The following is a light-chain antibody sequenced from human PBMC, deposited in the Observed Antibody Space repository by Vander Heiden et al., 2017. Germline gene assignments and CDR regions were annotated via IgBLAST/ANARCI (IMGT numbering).Light chain of an antibody. J-gene: IGLJ3*02. V-gene: IGLV1-44*01. CDR3: STWDDSLNIWV. CDR1: PSNIGGNT. CDR2: NSS. Sequence: QSVLTQPPSASGTPGQRVTISCSGSPSNIGGNTVHWYQHLPGAAPKRLIYNSSQRPSGVPDRFSGSKSGTSASLAISGLQSEDEADYYCSTWDDSLNIWVFGGGTKVTVL.